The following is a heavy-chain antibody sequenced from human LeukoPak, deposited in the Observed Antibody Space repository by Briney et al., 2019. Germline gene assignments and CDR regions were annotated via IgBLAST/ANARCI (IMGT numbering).Heavy chain of an antibody. CDR1: GFTFSSYG. J-gene: IGHJ4*02. D-gene: IGHD3-10*01. Sequence: GGSLRLSCAASGFTFSSYGMHWVRQAPGKGLEWVAVISSDGSSAYYADSVKGRFTMSGDNSKNTLFVQMNSLRAEDTAVYYCAKDLSGRKGPFDYWGQGTLVTVSS. CDR2: ISSDGSSA. V-gene: IGHV3-30*18. CDR3: AKDLSGRKGPFDY.